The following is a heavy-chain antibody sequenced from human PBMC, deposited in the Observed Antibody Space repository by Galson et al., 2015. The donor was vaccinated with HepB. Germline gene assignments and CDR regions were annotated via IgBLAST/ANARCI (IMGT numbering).Heavy chain of an antibody. V-gene: IGHV3-30-3*01. Sequence: SLRLSCAASGFTFSSYAMHWVRQAPGKGLEWVAVISYDGSNKYYADSVKGRFTISRDNSKNTLYLQMNSLRAEDTAVYYCARVLPIPKWELLPHDAFDIWGQGTKVTVSS. CDR1: GFTFSSYA. J-gene: IGHJ3*02. CDR3: ARVLPIPKWELLPHDAFDI. CDR2: ISYDGSNK. D-gene: IGHD1-26*01.